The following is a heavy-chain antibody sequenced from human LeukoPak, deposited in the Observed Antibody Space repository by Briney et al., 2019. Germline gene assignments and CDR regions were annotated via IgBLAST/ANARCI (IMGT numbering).Heavy chain of an antibody. CDR2: ISAYNGNT. CDR1: GYTFTSYG. CDR3: ARDPRVISYSSANNWFDP. V-gene: IGHV1-18*01. D-gene: IGHD3-22*01. J-gene: IGHJ5*02. Sequence: GASVTVSFKASGYTFTSYGISWVRQAPGQGLEGMGWISAYNGNTNYAQKLQGRVTMTTDTSTSTAYMELRSLRSDDTAVYYCARDPRVISYSSANNWFDPWGQGTLVTVSS.